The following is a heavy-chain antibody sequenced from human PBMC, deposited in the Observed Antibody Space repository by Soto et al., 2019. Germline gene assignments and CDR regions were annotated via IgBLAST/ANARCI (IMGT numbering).Heavy chain of an antibody. Sequence: SETLSLTCTVSGGSISSGGYYWSWIRQHPGKGLEWIGYIYYSGSTYYNPSLKSRVTISVDTSKNQFSLKLSSVTAADTAVYYCARDWIGLGELPTGTWRQRTLVTVSS. CDR2: IYYSGST. V-gene: IGHV4-31*03. CDR3: ARDWIGLGELPTGT. J-gene: IGHJ5*02. D-gene: IGHD3-10*01. CDR1: GGSISSGGYY.